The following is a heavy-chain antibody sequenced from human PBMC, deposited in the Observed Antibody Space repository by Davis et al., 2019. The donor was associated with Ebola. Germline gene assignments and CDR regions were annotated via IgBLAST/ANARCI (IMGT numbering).Heavy chain of an antibody. J-gene: IGHJ5*02. CDR1: GGSISSYY. D-gene: IGHD3-10*01. V-gene: IGHV4-59*01. Sequence: PSETLSLTCTVSGGSISSYYWSWIRQPPGKGLEWIGYIYYSGSTNYNPSLKSRATMSVDTSKNQFSLKLSSVTAADTAVYYCARYLMLRGVISEIWFDPWGQGTLVTVSS. CDR3: ARYLMLRGVISEIWFDP. CDR2: IYYSGST.